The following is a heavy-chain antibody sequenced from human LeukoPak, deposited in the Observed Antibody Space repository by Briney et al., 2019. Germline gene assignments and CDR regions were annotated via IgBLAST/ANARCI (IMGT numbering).Heavy chain of an antibody. V-gene: IGHV1-18*01. Sequence: GASVMVSCKAAGYTFTSCGISWGRQGPGQGLEWMGWISAYNGNTNYAQTLQGRVTMTTDTTTSTAYMELRSLRSDDTAVYYCARASGRYFDYWGQGTLVTVSS. CDR1: GYTFTSCG. D-gene: IGHD1-14*01. CDR2: ISAYNGNT. J-gene: IGHJ4*02. CDR3: ARASGRYFDY.